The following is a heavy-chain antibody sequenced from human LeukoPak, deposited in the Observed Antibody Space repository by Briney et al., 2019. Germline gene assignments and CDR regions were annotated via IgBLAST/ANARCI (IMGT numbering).Heavy chain of an antibody. CDR3: ARDFGSASSSGCDY. V-gene: IGHV3-21*01. D-gene: IGHD6-19*01. CDR2: ISSSSSYI. Sequence: GSLRLSCAASGFTFSSYSMNWVRQAPGKGLEWVSSISSSSSYIYYADSVKGRFTISRDNAKNSLYLQMNSLRAEDTAVYYCARDFGSASSSGCDYWGQGTLVTVSS. CDR1: GFTFSSYS. J-gene: IGHJ4*02.